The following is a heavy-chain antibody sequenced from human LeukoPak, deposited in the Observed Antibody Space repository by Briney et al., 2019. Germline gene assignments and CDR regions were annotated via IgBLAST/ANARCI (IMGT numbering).Heavy chain of an antibody. V-gene: IGHV3-74*01. CDR2: ITNDGSST. CDR3: ATDLSGRQDY. D-gene: IGHD5-12*01. CDR1: GLTFSSHW. J-gene: IGHJ4*02. Sequence: GGSLRLSCAASGLTFSSHWMHWVRQAPGKGLVWVSRITNDGSSTTYADSVKGRFTISRNNAGDTLFLQMNSLRAEDTGVYYCATDLSGRQDYWGQGTLVTVSS.